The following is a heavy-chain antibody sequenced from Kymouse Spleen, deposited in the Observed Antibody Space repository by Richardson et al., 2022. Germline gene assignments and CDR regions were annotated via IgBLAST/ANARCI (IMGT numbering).Heavy chain of an antibody. Sequence: EVQLVESGGGLVQPGRSLRLSCAASGFTFDDYAMHWVRQAPGKGLEWVSGISWNSGSIGYADSVKGRFTISRDNAKNSLYLQMNSLRAEDTALYYCAKAYSSSSKNYFDYWGQGTLVTVSS. D-gene: IGHD6-6*01. CDR1: GFTFDDYA. CDR2: ISWNSGSI. V-gene: IGHV3-9*01. CDR3: AKAYSSSSKNYFDY. J-gene: IGHJ4*02.